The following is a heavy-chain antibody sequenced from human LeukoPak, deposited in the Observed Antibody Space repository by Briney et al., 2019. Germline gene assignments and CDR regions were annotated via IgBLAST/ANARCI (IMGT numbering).Heavy chain of an antibody. CDR3: ARGTDNYYEMDV. Sequence: GESLEISCEGSGYSFSSHWIAWVRQMPGKGLDWMGVIYPGDSDARYSPSFQGQVTISVDKSINTAYLQWSSLKASDSAMYYCARGTDNYYEMDVWGQGTTVTVSS. D-gene: IGHD3-10*01. CDR1: GYSFSSHW. J-gene: IGHJ6*02. V-gene: IGHV5-51*01. CDR2: IYPGDSDA.